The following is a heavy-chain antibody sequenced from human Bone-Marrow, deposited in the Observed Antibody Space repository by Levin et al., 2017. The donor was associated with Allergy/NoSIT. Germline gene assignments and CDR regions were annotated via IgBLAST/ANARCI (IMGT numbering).Heavy chain of an antibody. V-gene: IGHV3-9*01. CDR3: ARISGIVAGKGDAFDI. D-gene: IGHD6-19*01. J-gene: IGHJ3*02. CDR1: GFIFNTFA. CDR2: ITWNSGSI. Sequence: GGSLRLSCAASGFIFNTFALSWVRQTPGKGLEWVSGITWNSGSIGYADSVKGRFTISRDNAKNSLHLQMNSLRVDDTGLYYCARISGIVAGKGDAFDIWGQGTMVTVSS.